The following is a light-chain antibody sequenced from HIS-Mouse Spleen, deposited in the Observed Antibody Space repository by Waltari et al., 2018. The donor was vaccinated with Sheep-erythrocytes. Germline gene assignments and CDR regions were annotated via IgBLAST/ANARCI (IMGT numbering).Light chain of an antibody. CDR2: QDS. Sequence: SYELTQPPSVSVSPGQTASITCSGDKLGDKYACWYHQKPGQSPVLVIYQDSKRPSGIPERFSGSSSGTMATLTISGAQVEDEADYYCYSTDSSGNHSNWVFGGGTKLTVL. V-gene: IGLV3-10*01. CDR3: YSTDSSGNHSNWV. J-gene: IGLJ3*02. CDR1: KLGDKY.